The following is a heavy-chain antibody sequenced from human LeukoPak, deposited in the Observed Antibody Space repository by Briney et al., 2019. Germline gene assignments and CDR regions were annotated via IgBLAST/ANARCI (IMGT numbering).Heavy chain of an antibody. CDR1: GFTFNTYA. D-gene: IGHD3-10*01. Sequence: GGSLRLSCAASGFTFNTYAMSWVRQAPGKGLEWVSAIASGGSTYYADSVKGRFTISRDNSKNTLYLQMNSLRVEDTAVYYCAKCFFRSGSGYFDYWGQGTLVTVSP. J-gene: IGHJ4*02. V-gene: IGHV3-23*01. CDR3: AKCFFRSGSGYFDY. CDR2: IASGGST.